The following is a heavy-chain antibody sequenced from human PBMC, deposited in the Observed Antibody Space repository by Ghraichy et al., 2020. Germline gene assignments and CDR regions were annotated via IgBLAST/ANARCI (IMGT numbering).Heavy chain of an antibody. J-gene: IGHJ4*02. V-gene: IGHV1-46*01. D-gene: IGHD1-26*01. Sequence: ASVKVSCKASGYTFISYSLHWVRQAHGQGLEWLGIISPRLDTTTYAQKFQGRVTMTRDTSTSTVYMELSSLRSDDTAVYYCARGPDIYYYFDFWGQGSLVTVSS. CDR1: GYTFISYS. CDR2: ISPRLDTT. CDR3: ARGPDIYYYFDF.